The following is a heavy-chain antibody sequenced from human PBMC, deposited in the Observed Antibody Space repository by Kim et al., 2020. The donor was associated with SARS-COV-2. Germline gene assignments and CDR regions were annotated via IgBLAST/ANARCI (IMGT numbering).Heavy chain of an antibody. CDR2: ISAYNGNT. CDR3: ARGEGVAAAGIRVYFDY. J-gene: IGHJ4*02. V-gene: IGHV1-18*01. D-gene: IGHD6-13*01. Sequence: ASVKVSCKASGYTFTSYGISWVRQAPGQGLEWMGWISAYNGNTNYAQKLQGRVTMTTDTSTSTAYMELRSLRSDDTAVYYCARGEGVAAAGIRVYFDYWGQGTLVTVSS. CDR1: GYTFTSYG.